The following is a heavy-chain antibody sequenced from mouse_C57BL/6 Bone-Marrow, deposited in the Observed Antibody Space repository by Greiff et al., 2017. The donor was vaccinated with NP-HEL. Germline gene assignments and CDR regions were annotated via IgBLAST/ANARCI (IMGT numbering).Heavy chain of an antibody. Sequence: VQLKESGPGLVKPSQSLSLTCSVTGYSITSGYYWNWIRQFPGNKLEWMGYISYDGSNNYNPSLKNRISITRDTSKNQFFLKLNSVTTEDTATYYCARYGSSPWFAYWGQGTLVTVSA. J-gene: IGHJ3*01. D-gene: IGHD1-1*01. CDR1: GYSITSGYY. CDR3: ARYGSSPWFAY. CDR2: ISYDGSN. V-gene: IGHV3-6*01.